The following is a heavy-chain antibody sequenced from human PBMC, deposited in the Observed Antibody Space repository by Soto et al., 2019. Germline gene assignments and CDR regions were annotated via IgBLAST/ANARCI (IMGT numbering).Heavy chain of an antibody. D-gene: IGHD3-9*01. CDR2: ISYDGSNK. V-gene: IGHV3-30-3*01. J-gene: IGHJ4*02. CDR3: ARDSGGYFDWLGFFDY. Sequence: QVQLVESGGGVVQPGRSLRLSCAASGFTFSSYAMHWVRQAPGKGLEWVAVISYDGSNKYYADSVKGRFTISRDNSKKTLYLQMNSLRAEDTAVYYCARDSGGYFDWLGFFDYWGQGTLVTVSS. CDR1: GFTFSSYA.